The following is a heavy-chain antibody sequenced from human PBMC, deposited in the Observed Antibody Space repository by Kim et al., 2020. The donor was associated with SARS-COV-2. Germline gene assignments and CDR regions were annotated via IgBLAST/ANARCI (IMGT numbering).Heavy chain of an antibody. CDR1: GYSFTSYW. CDR3: SRHPIPVDTAMVIFGH. V-gene: IGHV5-10-1*01. Sequence: GESLKISCKGSGYSFTSYWISWVRQMPGNGLEWMGRIDPSDTYTNYSASFQGHVTIPADTSISPALLQWSSLKARDPALFYCSRHPIPVDTAMVIFGHWG. D-gene: IGHD5-18*01. CDR2: IDPSDTYT. J-gene: IGHJ4*01.